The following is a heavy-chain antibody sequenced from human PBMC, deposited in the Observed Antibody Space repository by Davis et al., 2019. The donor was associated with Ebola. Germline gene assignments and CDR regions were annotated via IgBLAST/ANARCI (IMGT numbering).Heavy chain of an antibody. V-gene: IGHV4-30-4*01. CDR1: GGSISSGDYY. J-gene: IGHJ4*02. CDR3: ARGARLVWFGELLPFDY. CDR2: IYYTGSS. D-gene: IGHD3-10*01. Sequence: SETLSLTCTVSGGSISSGDYYWSWIRQPPGKGLEWIGYIYYTGSSYYNPSLKGRVSMSVDTSKNQFSLKLSSVTAADTAVYYCARGARLVWFGELLPFDYWGQGTLVTVPS.